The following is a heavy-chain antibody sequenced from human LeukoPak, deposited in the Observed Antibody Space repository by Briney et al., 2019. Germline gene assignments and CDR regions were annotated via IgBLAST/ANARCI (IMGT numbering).Heavy chain of an antibody. Sequence: GGSLRHSCAASGFTFSTYWMHWVRQAPGTGLVWVSRIKSDGSNSNYADCVKGRFTISRDNAKNTLYLQMNSLRAEDTAVYHCVRVGGRTSIGGDCWGQGTLVTVSS. V-gene: IGHV3-74*01. CDR1: GFTFSTYW. D-gene: IGHD3-10*01. CDR2: IKSDGSNS. J-gene: IGHJ4*02. CDR3: VRVGGRTSIGGDC.